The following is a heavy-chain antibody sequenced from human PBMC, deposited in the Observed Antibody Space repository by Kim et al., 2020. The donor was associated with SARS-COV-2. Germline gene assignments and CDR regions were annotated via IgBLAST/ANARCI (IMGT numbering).Heavy chain of an antibody. D-gene: IGHD6-13*01. J-gene: IGHJ6*02. CDR3: ARDIAATSYYYYYGMDV. V-gene: IGHV3-23*01. Sequence: VKGRFTITGDKSKNTMYLQSNSLRAEDTAVYYCARDIAATSYYYYYGMDVWGQGTTVTVSS.